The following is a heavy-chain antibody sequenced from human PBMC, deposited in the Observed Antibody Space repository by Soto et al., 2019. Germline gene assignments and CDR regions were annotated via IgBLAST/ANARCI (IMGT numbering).Heavy chain of an antibody. V-gene: IGHV4-30-4*01. CDR1: GGSISRGAPY. J-gene: IGHJ6*02. CDR2: IYYSGST. Sequence: TLSLNCTVSGGSISRGAPYWSWIRQPPGKGLEWIGYIYYSGSTYYNPSLKSRVTISVDTSKNQFSLKLSSVTAADTAVYYCAREGSIFGPDYGMDVWGQGTTVTVS. D-gene: IGHD3-3*01. CDR3: AREGSIFGPDYGMDV.